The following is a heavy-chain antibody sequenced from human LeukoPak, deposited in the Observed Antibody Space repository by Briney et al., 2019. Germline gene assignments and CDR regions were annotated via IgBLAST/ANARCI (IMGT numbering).Heavy chain of an antibody. CDR3: ARDDYYDSSGYYSFDY. CDR2: ISAYNGNT. D-gene: IGHD3-22*01. Sequence: GASVKVSCKASGYTFTSYGTSWVRQAPGQGLEWMGWISAYNGNTNYAQKLQGRVTMTTDTSTSTAYMELRSLRSDDTAVYYCARDDYYDSSGYYSFDYWGQGTLVTVSS. V-gene: IGHV1-18*01. J-gene: IGHJ4*02. CDR1: GYTFTSYG.